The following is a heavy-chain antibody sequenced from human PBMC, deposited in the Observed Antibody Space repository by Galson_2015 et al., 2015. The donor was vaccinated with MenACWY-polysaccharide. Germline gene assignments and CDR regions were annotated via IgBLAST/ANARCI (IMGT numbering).Heavy chain of an antibody. CDR3: ARNSVTGVGWHPRYCSSTSCYSKWFDS. V-gene: IGHV3-11*01. Sequence: SLRLSYAASGFTFRHHYMSWLRQSPGKGLEWVSYISSSGSTIYYAYSVRGRFNISRDNAKNSLYLQMNSLRAEGTAVYYCARNSVTGVGWHPRYCSSTSCYSKWFDSWGQGTLVTVSS. CDR2: ISSSGSTI. CDR1: GFTFRHHY. J-gene: IGHJ5*01. D-gene: IGHD2-2*01.